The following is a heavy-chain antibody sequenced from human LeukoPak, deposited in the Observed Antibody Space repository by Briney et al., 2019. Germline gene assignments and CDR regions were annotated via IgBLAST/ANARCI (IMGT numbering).Heavy chain of an antibody. CDR2: ISYSGGGT. CDR3: AKAYCGGDCYSYGVDV. D-gene: IGHD2-21*02. V-gene: IGHV3-23*01. Sequence: PGGSLRLSCAASGFTFTSYAMSWVRQAPGKGLEWVSAISYSGGGTYYADSVRGRFTISRDNSKNTLSLQMNSLRAEDTALYYCAKAYCGGDCYSYGVDVWGQGTTVTVSS. CDR1: GFTFTSYA. J-gene: IGHJ6*02.